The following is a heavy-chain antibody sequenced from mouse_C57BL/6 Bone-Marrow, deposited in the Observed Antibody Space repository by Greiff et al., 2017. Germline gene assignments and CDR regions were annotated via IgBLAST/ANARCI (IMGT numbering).Heavy chain of an antibody. CDR3: ASGSFSPYFSPMDY. CDR2: VYPYNGGT. D-gene: IGHD6-2*01. Sequence: VQLQQSGPVLVKPGPSVKISCKASGFTFTDYYMHWVKQSHGKSLEWIGLVYPYNGGTSYNQQFKGKATLTVDTSSSTAYMELNSLTYEDSAVYYGASGSFSPYFSPMDYWGQGTSVTVSS. CDR1: GFTFTDYY. J-gene: IGHJ4*01. V-gene: IGHV1-36*01.